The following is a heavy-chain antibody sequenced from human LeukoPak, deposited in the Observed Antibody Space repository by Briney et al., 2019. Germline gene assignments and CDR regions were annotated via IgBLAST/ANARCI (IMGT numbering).Heavy chain of an antibody. V-gene: IGHV4-39*01. J-gene: IGHJ6*03. Sequence: SETLSLTCTVSGGSISSSSYYWGWIRQPPGKGLEWIGSIYCSGSTYYNPSLKSRVTISVDTSKNQFSLKLSSVTAADTAVYYCARPRAYYYGSGNYYYMDVWGKGTTVTISS. CDR1: GGSISSSSYY. CDR2: IYCSGST. CDR3: ARPRAYYYGSGNYYYMDV. D-gene: IGHD3-10*01.